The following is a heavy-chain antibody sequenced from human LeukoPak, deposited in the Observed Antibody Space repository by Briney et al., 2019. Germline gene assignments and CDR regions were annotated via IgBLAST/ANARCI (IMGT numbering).Heavy chain of an antibody. D-gene: IGHD2-2*01. V-gene: IGHV4-61*01. J-gene: IGHJ4*02. CDR1: GGSVSSGSYY. Sequence: SETLSLTCTVSGGSVSSGSYYWSWIRQPPGKGLEWIGYIYYSGSTNYNPSLKSRVTISVDTSKNQFSLKLSSVTAADTAVYYCARARYCIRSTCYFDYWGQGTLVTVSS. CDR3: ARARYCIRSTCYFDY. CDR2: IYYSGST.